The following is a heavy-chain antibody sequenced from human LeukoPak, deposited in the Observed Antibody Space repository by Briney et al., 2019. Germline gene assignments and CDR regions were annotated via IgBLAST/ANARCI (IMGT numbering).Heavy chain of an antibody. CDR3: ARDSGYNAFDI. J-gene: IGHJ3*02. Sequence: GGSLRLSCAASGFTFRGSWMAWVRQAPGEEREWVGNIKEDGGVKNYVDSVKGRFTTSRDNARNSLYLQMHSLRADDTAVYYCARDSGYNAFDIWGQGTMVTVSS. D-gene: IGHD5-18*01. CDR1: GFTFRGSW. CDR2: IKEDGGVK. V-gene: IGHV3-7*01.